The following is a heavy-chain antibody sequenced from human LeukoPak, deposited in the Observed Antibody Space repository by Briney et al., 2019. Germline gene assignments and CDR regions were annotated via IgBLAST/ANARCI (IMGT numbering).Heavy chain of an antibody. J-gene: IGHJ3*02. CDR1: GFTFSNYA. D-gene: IGHD6-13*01. Sequence: GGSLRLSCAASGFTFSNYAFHWARQAPGKGLEYVSAINDNGDTTYYADSVKGRFTTSRDISKNTLFLQMGSLRTEDMAVYYCARGHRSSWFDAFDIWGQGIMVTVSS. CDR3: ARGHRSSWFDAFDI. V-gene: IGHV3-64*02. CDR2: INDNGDTT.